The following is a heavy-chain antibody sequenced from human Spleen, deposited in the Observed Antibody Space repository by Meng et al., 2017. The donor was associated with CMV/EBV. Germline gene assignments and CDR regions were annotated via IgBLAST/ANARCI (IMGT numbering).Heavy chain of an antibody. CDR2: MNPNSGNT. CDR1: GYTFTSND. J-gene: IGHJ6*02. D-gene: IGHD6-13*01. CDR3: ARDRVRRTDPIAAAGTGYYYGMDV. V-gene: IGHV1-8*01. Sequence: ASVKVSCKASGYTFTSNDIGWVRQATGQGLEWLGWMNPNSGNTGYAQKFQGRVTMTRNTSINTAYMELSSLRSEDTAVYYCARDRVRRTDPIAAAGTGYYYGMDVWGQGTTVTVSS.